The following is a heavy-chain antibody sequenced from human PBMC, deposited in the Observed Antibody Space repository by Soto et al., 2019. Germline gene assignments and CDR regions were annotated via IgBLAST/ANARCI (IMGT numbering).Heavy chain of an antibody. CDR3: ARDHINGWKFHX. D-gene: IGHD6-19*01. V-gene: IGHV3-7*01. CDR2: IKQDGSQN. CDR1: GFTFSNYW. J-gene: IGHJ5*02. Sequence: PWGSLRLSCAASGFTFSNYWMSWVRQAPGKGLEWVANIKQDGSQNYYVDSVKGRFTTSRDNTKNSFYLQMNSLRAEDTAVYYCARDHINGWKFHXWGRGTLVTVSX.